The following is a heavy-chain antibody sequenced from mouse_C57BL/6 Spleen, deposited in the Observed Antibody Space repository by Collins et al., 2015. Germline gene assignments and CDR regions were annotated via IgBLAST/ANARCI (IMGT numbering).Heavy chain of an antibody. CDR3: ARDHGSSYVPYYFDY. D-gene: IGHD1-1*01. CDR1: GYTFTSYW. CDR2: IDPSDSYT. Sequence: QVQLQQPGAELVMPGASVKLSCKASGYTFTSYWMHWVKQRPGQGLEWIGEIDPSDSYTNYNQKFKGKSTLTVDKSSSTAYMQLSSLTSEDSAVYYCARDHGSSYVPYYFDYWGQGTTLTVSS. J-gene: IGHJ2*01. V-gene: IGHV1-69*01.